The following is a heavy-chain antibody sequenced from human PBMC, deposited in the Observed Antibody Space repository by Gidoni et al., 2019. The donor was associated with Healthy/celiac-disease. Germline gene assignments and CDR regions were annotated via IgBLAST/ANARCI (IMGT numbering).Heavy chain of an antibody. V-gene: IGHV3-23*01. CDR1: GFTFSSYA. CDR3: AKRPLRYCSSTSCYNWFDP. J-gene: IGHJ5*02. D-gene: IGHD2-2*01. Sequence: EVQLLESGGGLVQPGGSLRLSCAASGFTFSSYAMRWVRQAPGKGLEWVSAISGSGGSTYYADSVKGRFTISRDNSKNTLYLQMNSLRAEDTAVYYCAKRPLRYCSSTSCYNWFDPWGQGTLVTVSS. CDR2: ISGSGGST.